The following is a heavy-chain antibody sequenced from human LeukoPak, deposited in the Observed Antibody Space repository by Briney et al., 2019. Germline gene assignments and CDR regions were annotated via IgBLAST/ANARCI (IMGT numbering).Heavy chain of an antibody. V-gene: IGHV3-7*04. CDR2: IKQDGSEK. J-gene: IGHJ4*02. Sequence: GGSLRLSCAASGSTFSGYWMNWVRQVPGKGLEWVANIKQDGSEKYYVDSVKGRLTISRDNAKNSLYLQLNSLRAEDTAVYYCAGGTGWLIDYWGQGTLVTVSS. CDR3: AGGTGWLIDY. CDR1: GSTFSGYW. D-gene: IGHD6-19*01.